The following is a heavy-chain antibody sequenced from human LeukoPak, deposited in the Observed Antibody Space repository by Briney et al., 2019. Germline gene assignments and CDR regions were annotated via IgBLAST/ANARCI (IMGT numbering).Heavy chain of an antibody. CDR2: IYHSGST. CDR1: GGSISSSNW. D-gene: IGHD3-22*01. CDR3: ARDPQDYYDSSGPGDY. Sequence: PSGALSLTCAVSGGSISSSNWWSWVRQPPGKGLEGIGEIYHSGSTNYNPSLKRRVTISVDKSKSQFSLKLSSVTAADTAVYYCARDPQDYYDSSGPGDYWGQGTLVTVSS. J-gene: IGHJ4*02. V-gene: IGHV4-4*02.